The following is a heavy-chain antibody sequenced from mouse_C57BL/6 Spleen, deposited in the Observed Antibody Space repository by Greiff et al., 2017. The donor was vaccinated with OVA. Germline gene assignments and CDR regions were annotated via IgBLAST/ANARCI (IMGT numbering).Heavy chain of an antibody. J-gene: IGHJ2*01. CDR3: ARGNSWDY. CDR2: IDPSDSYT. CDR1: GYTFTSYW. V-gene: IGHV1-50*01. Sequence: QVQLQQPGAELVKPGASVKLSCKASGYTFTSYWMQWVKQRPGQGLEWIGEIDPSDSYTNYNQKFKGKATLTVDTSSSTAYMQLSSLTSEDSAVYYCARGNSWDYWGQGTTLTVSS. D-gene: IGHD1-1*01.